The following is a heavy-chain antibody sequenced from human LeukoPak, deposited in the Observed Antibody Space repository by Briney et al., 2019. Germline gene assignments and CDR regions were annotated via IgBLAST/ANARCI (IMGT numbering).Heavy chain of an antibody. CDR1: GFTFSNYA. D-gene: IGHD4-17*01. CDR2: MSYDGNDK. Sequence: GGSLRLSCAASGFTFSNYAMHWVRQAPGKGLEWVAVMSYDGNDKYYADSVRGRFTISRDNSKNTVYLQMNSQRAEDTAVYYCARSTTETSWIDPWGQGTLVTVSS. CDR3: ARSTTETSWIDP. J-gene: IGHJ5*02. V-gene: IGHV3-30-3*01.